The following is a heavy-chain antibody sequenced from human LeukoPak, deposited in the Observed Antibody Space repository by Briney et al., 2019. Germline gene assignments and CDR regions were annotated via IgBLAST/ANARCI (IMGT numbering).Heavy chain of an antibody. Sequence: GRSLRLSCAASGFTFSSYAMHWVRQAPGKGLEWVAVISYDGSNKYYADSVKGRFTISRDNSKNTLYLQMNSLRAEDTAVYYCARGSGYYFDYWGQGTLVNVSS. CDR2: ISYDGSNK. V-gene: IGHV3-30*04. CDR3: ARGSGYYFDY. J-gene: IGHJ4*02. CDR1: GFTFSSYA. D-gene: IGHD5-12*01.